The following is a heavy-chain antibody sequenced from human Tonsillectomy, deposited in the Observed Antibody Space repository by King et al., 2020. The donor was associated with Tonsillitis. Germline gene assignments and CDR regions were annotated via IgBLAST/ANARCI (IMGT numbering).Heavy chain of an antibody. CDR3: AKDLYYYDSSGYLDY. Sequence: VQLVESGGGVVQPGRSLRLSCAASGFTFSSYDMRWVRQAPGKGLEWVAVISYDGSNKYYADSVKGRFTISRDNSKKKVYLQMNSLRPEDTAVYYCAKDLYYYDSSGYLDYWGQGTLVTVSS. CDR1: GFTFSSYD. D-gene: IGHD3-22*01. V-gene: IGHV3-30*18. CDR2: ISYDGSNK. J-gene: IGHJ4*02.